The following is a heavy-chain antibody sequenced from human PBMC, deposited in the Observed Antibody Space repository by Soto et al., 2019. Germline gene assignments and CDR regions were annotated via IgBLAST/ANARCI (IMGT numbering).Heavy chain of an antibody. J-gene: IGHJ5*02. CDR3: ARQCRGVTCHWFVP. CDR2: IFYSGST. V-gene: IGHV4-39*01. D-gene: IGHD2-15*01. CDR1: SGSISSTIYS. Sequence: SETLSLTCTVSSGSISSTIYSWDWIRQPPGKGLEWIGSIFYSGSTYYKTSLKSRVTISVDTSKNQLSLTLTSVTAADTAVYYCARQCRGVTCHWFVPWGQGTLVTVSS.